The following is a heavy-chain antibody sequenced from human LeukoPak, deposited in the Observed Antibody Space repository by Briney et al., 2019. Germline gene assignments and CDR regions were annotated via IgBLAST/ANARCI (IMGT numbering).Heavy chain of an antibody. CDR2: SDPEDGET. J-gene: IGHJ4*02. CDR3: VTDPIAAAGTVLDY. V-gene: IGHV1-24*01. CDR1: GYTLTELS. Sequence: ASVKVSCKVSGYTLTELSMHWVRQAPGKGLEWMGGSDPEDGETIYAQKFQGRVTMTEDTSTDTAYMELSSLRSEDTAVYYCVTDPIAAAGTVLDYWGQGTLVTVSS. D-gene: IGHD6-13*01.